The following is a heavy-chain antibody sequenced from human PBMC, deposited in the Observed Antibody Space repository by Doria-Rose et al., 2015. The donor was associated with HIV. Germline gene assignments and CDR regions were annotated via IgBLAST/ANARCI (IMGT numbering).Heavy chain of an antibody. CDR2: IFSDDER. Sequence: QVTLKESGPVLVKPTETLTLTCTVSGVSLSSPGMGVSWIRQPPGKDLEWLAHIFSDDERSYNTSLKSRLTISRGTSKSQVVLTMTDMDPVDTATYYCARIKSSRWYHKYYFDFWGQGTLVIVSA. CDR1: GVSLSSPGMG. J-gene: IGHJ4*02. V-gene: IGHV2-26*01. CDR3: ARIKSSRWYHKYYFDF. D-gene: IGHD6-13*01.